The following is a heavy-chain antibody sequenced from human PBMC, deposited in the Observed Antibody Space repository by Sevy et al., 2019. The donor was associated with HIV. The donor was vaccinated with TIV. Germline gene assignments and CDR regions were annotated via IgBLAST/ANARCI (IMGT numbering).Heavy chain of an antibody. D-gene: IGHD2-15*01. Sequence: GGSLRLSCTASGFTFSTYDIHWVRQAPGKGLEWVAIISYDGNYRYYSDSVRGRFPMSRENSKNTAYLQMSGLSVEDTAVYYCAKNRPPGGSYFSRHGMDVWGRGTTVTVSS. J-gene: IGHJ6*02. CDR3: AKNRPPGGSYFSRHGMDV. CDR2: ISYDGNYR. CDR1: GFTFSTYD. V-gene: IGHV3-30*18.